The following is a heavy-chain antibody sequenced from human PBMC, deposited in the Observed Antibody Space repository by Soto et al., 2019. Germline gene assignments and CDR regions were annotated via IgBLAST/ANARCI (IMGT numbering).Heavy chain of an antibody. CDR1: GVTFSDYY. CDR3: ARGPVEMATELDY. V-gene: IGHV3-11*04. Sequence: GGSLRLSCAASGVTFSDYYMSWIRQAPGKGLEWVSYISSSGSTIYYADSVKGRFTISRDNAKNSLYLQMNSLRAGDTAVYYCARGPVEMATELDYWGQGTLVTVSS. J-gene: IGHJ4*02. D-gene: IGHD5-12*01. CDR2: ISSSGSTI.